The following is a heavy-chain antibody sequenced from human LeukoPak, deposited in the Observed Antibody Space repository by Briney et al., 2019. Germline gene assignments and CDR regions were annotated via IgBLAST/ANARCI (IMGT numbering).Heavy chain of an antibody. CDR3: AKGAPIVVVVAATPAPYYFDY. V-gene: IGHV3-43*02. Sequence: GGSLRLSCAASGFTFDDYAMHWVRQAPGKGLEWVSLISGDGGSTYYADSVKGRFTISRDNSKNSLYLQMNSLRTEDTALYYCAKGAPIVVVVAATPAPYYFDYWGQEPWSPSPQ. CDR1: GFTFDDYA. CDR2: ISGDGGST. D-gene: IGHD2-15*01. J-gene: IGHJ4*01.